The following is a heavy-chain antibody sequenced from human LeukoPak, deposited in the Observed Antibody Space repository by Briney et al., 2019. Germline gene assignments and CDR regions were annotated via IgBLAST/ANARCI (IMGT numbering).Heavy chain of an antibody. CDR2: FDPEDGET. J-gene: IGHJ4*01. Sequence: SVKVSCKVSGYTLTELSMHWVRQAPGKGLEWMGGFDPEDGETIYAQKFQGRVTMTEDTSTDTAYMELSSLRSEDTAEYYCATVGEVTGTPFHYWGQEPWSPSPQ. CDR1: GYTLTELS. D-gene: IGHD1-20*01. CDR3: ATVGEVTGTPFHY. V-gene: IGHV1-24*01.